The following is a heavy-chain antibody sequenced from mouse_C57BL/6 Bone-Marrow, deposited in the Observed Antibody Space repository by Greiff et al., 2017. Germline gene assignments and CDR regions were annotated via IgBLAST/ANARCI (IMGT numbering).Heavy chain of an antibody. J-gene: IGHJ1*03. V-gene: IGHV1-85*01. D-gene: IGHD1-1*01. CDR2: IYPRDGST. CDR3: ARLEFDGSSGDWYFEV. Sequence: VQLVESGPELVKPGASVKLSCKASGYTFTSYDINWVKQRPGQGLEWIGWIYPRDGSTKYNEKFKGKATLTVDTSSSTAYLELHSLTSGDSAVYFCARLEFDGSSGDWYFEVWGTGTTVTVSS. CDR1: GYTFTSYD.